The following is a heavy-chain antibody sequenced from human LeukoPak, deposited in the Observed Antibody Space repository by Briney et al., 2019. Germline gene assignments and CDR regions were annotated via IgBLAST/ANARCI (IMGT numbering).Heavy chain of an antibody. D-gene: IGHD6-25*01. Sequence: QSGGPLRLSCAASGFTFSSYAMGWVRQAPGKGLEWVSTISGSGDTTYYADSVKGRFTISRDNSKNTLYLQMNSLRAEDTAVYYCARVSGYRTLSFDYWGQGTLVTVSS. CDR3: ARVSGYRTLSFDY. CDR2: ISGSGDTT. J-gene: IGHJ4*02. V-gene: IGHV3-23*01. CDR1: GFTFSSYA.